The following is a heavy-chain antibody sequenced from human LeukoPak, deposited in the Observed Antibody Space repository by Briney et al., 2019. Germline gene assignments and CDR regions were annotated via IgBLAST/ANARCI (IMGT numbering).Heavy chain of an antibody. J-gene: IGHJ4*02. CDR3: ARDRHDGMDY. V-gene: IGHV4-39*07. D-gene: IGHD5-24*01. Sequence: SETLSLTCTVSGGSISSSSYYWGWIRQPPGKGLEWIGSIYYSGSTYYNPSLKSRVTISVDTPKNQFSLKLSSVTAADTAVYYCARDRHDGMDYWGQGTLVTVSS. CDR2: IYYSGST. CDR1: GGSISSSSYY.